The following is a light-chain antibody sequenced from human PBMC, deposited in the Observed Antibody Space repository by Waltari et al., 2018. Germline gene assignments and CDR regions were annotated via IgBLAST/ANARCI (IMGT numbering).Light chain of an antibody. CDR2: KAS. Sequence: DIQMTQSPSTLSASVGDRVTITSRASQYINTWLAWHQQKPGKAPKLLIYKASSLESGVPSRFSGSGSGTEFTLTISSLQPDDFATYYCLQYNGEPRTFGQGTKVEVK. CDR3: LQYNGEPRT. V-gene: IGKV1-5*03. J-gene: IGKJ1*01. CDR1: QYINTW.